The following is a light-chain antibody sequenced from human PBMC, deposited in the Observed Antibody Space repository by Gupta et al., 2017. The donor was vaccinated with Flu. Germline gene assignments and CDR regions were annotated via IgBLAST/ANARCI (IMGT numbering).Light chain of an antibody. J-gene: IGLJ1*01. CDR1: TSNIGTNY. CDR2: QND. Sequence: QSVLTQPPSASATPGQRVAISCSGNTSNIGTNYVYWYQHLPGTAPKRLIYQNDQRPSGVPNRFSGSKSGTAASLAISGLRSEDEADYYCAVWYDSQSVLLFGTGTKVNVL. CDR3: AVWYDSQSVLL. V-gene: IGLV1-47*01.